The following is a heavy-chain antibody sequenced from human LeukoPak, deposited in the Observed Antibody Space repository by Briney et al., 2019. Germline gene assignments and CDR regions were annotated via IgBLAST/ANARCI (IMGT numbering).Heavy chain of an antibody. J-gene: IGHJ4*02. CDR1: GYTFTSYD. CDR2: MNPNSGNT. V-gene: IGHV1-8*01. D-gene: IGHD3-9*01. CDR3: ARGGDILTGSYFDY. Sequence: ASVKDSCKASGYTFTSYDINWVRQATGQGLEWMGWMNPNSGNTGYAQKFQGRVTMTRNTSISTAYMELSSLRSEDTAVYYCARGGDILTGSYFDYWGQGTLVTVSS.